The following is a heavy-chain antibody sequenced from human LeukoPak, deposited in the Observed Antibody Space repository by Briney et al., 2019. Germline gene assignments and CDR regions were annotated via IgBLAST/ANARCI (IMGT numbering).Heavy chain of an antibody. V-gene: IGHV3-23*01. Sequence: PGGSLRLSCAASGFTFSSYAMSWVRQAPGKGLEWVSAISGSGGSTYYADSVKGRFTISRDNSKTTLYLQMNSLRAEDTAVYYCANHPYYIVVVVAATGSDYWGQGTLVTVSS. CDR2: ISGSGGST. J-gene: IGHJ4*02. D-gene: IGHD2-15*01. CDR1: GFTFSSYA. CDR3: ANHPYYIVVVVAATGSDY.